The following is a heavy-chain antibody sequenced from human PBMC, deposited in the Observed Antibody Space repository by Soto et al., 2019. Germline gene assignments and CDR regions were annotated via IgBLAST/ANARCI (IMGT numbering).Heavy chain of an antibody. CDR1: GFPFSSYV. J-gene: IGHJ4*02. D-gene: IGHD4-4*01. Sequence: EVQLLESGGGLVQRGGSLRLSCAASGFPFSSYVMSWVRQAPGKGLEWVSGISGGGSNTFYADSVKGRFTISRDNSKNPLLLQMNSLGAEDTAVYYCAKDSNKYSSSLRGRYFDSWGQGIGVTVSS. CDR3: AKDSNKYSSSLRGRYFDS. V-gene: IGHV3-23*01. CDR2: ISGGGSNT.